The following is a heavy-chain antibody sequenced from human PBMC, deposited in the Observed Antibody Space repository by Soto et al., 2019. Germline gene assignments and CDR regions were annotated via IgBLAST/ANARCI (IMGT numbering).Heavy chain of an antibody. CDR3: AKSKRGTSTWPEN. Sequence: GETLKLSCAPSGFTFSSYNMDWVRQAPGTGLEWASYISSSSSSIYYADSVKGRFTVARHSTKNTLYLQLNSLYTDDTAVYFCAKSKRGTSTWPENWGQGSLVTVSS. CDR2: ISSSSSSI. J-gene: IGHJ4*02. V-gene: IGHV3-48*01. D-gene: IGHD2-2*01. CDR1: GFTFSSYN.